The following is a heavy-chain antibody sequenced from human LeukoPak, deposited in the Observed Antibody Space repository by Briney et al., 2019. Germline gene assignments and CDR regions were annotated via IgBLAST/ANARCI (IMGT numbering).Heavy chain of an antibody. CDR3: VKGSSYYFDSGGYYVDY. CDR2: ISSNGGST. J-gene: IGHJ4*02. CDR1: GFSFRSFA. Sequence: PGGSLRLPCSASGFSFRSFAMHWVRQAPGKGLEYVSAISSNGGSTYYADSVKARFTISRDNSKSTLYLQMSSLRAEDTAVYYCVKGSSYYFDSGGYYVDYWGQGVLVTVSS. V-gene: IGHV3-64D*06. D-gene: IGHD3-22*01.